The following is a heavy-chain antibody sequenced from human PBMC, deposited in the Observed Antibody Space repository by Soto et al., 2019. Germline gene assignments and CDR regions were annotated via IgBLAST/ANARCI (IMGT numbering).Heavy chain of an antibody. CDR3: AKGGYCSGGSCYPGVGWFDP. CDR2: ISSSSSYI. CDR1: GFTFSSYS. V-gene: IGHV3-21*01. D-gene: IGHD2-15*01. J-gene: IGHJ5*02. Sequence: EVQLVESGGGLVKPGGSLRLSCAASGFTFSSYSMNWVRQAPGKGLEWVSSISSSSSYIYYADSVKGRFTISRDNAKNSLYLQMNSLRAEDTAVYYCAKGGYCSGGSCYPGVGWFDPWGQGTLVTVSS.